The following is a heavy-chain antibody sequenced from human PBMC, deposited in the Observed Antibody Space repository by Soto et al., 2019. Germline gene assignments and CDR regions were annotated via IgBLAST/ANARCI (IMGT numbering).Heavy chain of an antibody. CDR2: ITGSGGST. V-gene: IGHV3-23*01. CDR3: ARDAIENYYYYYGMDV. J-gene: IGHJ6*02. CDR1: GFTFSSYW. D-gene: IGHD3-22*01. Sequence: PGGSLRLSCAASGFTFSSYWMHWVRQAPGKGLEWVSVITGSGGSTYHADSVKGRFTISRDNSKNTLYLQMNSLRAEDTAVYYCARDAIENYYYYYGMDVWGQGTTVTVSS.